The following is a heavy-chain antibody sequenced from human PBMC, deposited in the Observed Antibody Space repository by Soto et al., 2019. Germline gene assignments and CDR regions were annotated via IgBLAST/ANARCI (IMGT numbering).Heavy chain of an antibody. D-gene: IGHD1-26*01. Sequence: GFIFENFGMSWVRQAPGKGLEWISSISGSGFKKYYADSVKGRFTISRDNSKSTVYLELNNLSAEDTAVYHCAKNQGVELVPLATVDWFDPWGQGSVVTVSS. V-gene: IGHV3-23*01. CDR3: AKNQGVELVPLATVDWFDP. CDR1: GFIFENFG. CDR2: ISGSGFKK. J-gene: IGHJ5*02.